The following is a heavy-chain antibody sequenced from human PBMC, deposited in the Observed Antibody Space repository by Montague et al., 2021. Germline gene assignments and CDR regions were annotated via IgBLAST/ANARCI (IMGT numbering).Heavy chain of an antibody. CDR3: TGWSGFESGDF. J-gene: IGHJ4*02. V-gene: IGHV4-34*01. Sequence: SETLSLTCAVYGASFKAYYWSWIRQPPGKGLEWIGEMKSSGASNYNPSLTSRVTMSVDIPKKQFSLNLRSMTAADTAMYYCTGWSGFESGDFWGQGTQVIVSS. D-gene: IGHD3-3*01. CDR2: MKSSGAS. CDR1: GASFKAYY.